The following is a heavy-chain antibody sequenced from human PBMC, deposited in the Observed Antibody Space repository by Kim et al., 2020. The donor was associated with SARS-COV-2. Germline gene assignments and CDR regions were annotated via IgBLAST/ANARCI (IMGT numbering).Heavy chain of an antibody. Sequence: YSGGAYYNPSLKSRVTISVDTSKNQFSRKLSSVTAADTAVYYCARGHAADYWGQGTLVTVSS. CDR2: YSGGA. V-gene: IGHV4-39*01. J-gene: IGHJ4*02. D-gene: IGHD6-13*01. CDR3: ARGHAADY.